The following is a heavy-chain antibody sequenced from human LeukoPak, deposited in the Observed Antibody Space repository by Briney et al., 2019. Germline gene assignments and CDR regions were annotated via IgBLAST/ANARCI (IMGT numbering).Heavy chain of an antibody. CDR2: IIPNFGAA. CDR3: ARSSVVTAMVHLEY. CDR1: GGTFTSYA. D-gene: IGHD2-21*02. Sequence: ASVKVSCKASGGTFTSYAISWVRQAPGQGLEWRGGIIPNFGAANYAQKFQGRVTITADKSTSTSYMELSSLRSEDTAVYYCARSSVVTAMVHLEYWGQGTLVTVSS. J-gene: IGHJ4*02. V-gene: IGHV1-69*06.